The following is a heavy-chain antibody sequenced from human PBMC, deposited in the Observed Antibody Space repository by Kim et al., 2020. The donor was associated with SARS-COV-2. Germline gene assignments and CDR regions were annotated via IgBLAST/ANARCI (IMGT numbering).Heavy chain of an antibody. CDR2: ISSSGSTI. CDR3: ARDSGWYAWGTDY. J-gene: IGHJ4*02. V-gene: IGHV3-48*03. CDR1: GFTFSSYE. D-gene: IGHD6-19*01. Sequence: GGSLRLSCAASGFTFSSYEMNWVRQAPGKGLEWVSYISSSGSTIYYADSVKGRFTISRDNAKNSLYLQMNSLRAEDTAVYYCARDSGWYAWGTDYWGQGTLVTVSS.